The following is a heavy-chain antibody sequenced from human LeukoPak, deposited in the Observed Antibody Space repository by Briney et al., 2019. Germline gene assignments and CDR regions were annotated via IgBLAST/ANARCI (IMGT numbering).Heavy chain of an antibody. CDR1: GFTFSGSA. V-gene: IGHV3-73*01. CDR3: TRLSGGAAGNDAYDI. J-gene: IGHJ3*02. CDR2: IRSKADSFAT. Sequence: GGSLRLSCAASGFTFSGSAMHWVRQASGKGLEWVGRIRSKADSFATVYAASVKGRFTISRDDSKNTAYLQMNSLKTEDTAVYYCTRLSGGAAGNDAYDIWGQGTMVTVSS. D-gene: IGHD6-13*01.